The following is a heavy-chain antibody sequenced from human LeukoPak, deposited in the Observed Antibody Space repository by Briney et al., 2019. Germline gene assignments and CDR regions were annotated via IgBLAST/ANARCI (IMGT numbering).Heavy chain of an antibody. CDR3: ATRGMDV. V-gene: IGHV4-59*08. CDR1: GGSISSYC. J-gene: IGHJ6*03. Sequence: SETLSLTCTVSGGSISSYCWSWIRQPPGKGLEWIGYIYYSGSTNYNPSLKSRATISVDTSKNQFSLKLSSVTAADTAVYYCATRGMDVWGKGTTVTVSS. CDR2: IYYSGST.